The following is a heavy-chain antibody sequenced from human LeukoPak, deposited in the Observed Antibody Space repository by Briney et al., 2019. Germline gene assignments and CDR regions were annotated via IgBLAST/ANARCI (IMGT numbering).Heavy chain of an antibody. D-gene: IGHD3-22*01. CDR1: GFTISGHA. J-gene: IGHJ4*02. CDR2: ISGSGGST. Sequence: GGSLRLSCVASGFTISGHAMSWVRQAPGKGLEWVSAISGSGGSTYYADSVKGRFTISRDNSKNTLYLQMNSLRAEDTAVYYCAKVPITMIVVVIYYFDYWGQGTLVTVSS. V-gene: IGHV3-23*01. CDR3: AKVPITMIVVVIYYFDY.